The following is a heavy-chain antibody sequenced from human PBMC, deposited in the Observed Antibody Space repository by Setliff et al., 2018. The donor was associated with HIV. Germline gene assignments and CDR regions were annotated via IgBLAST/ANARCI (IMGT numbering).Heavy chain of an antibody. J-gene: IGHJ6*03. CDR1: GGSFNTYY. CDR2: INDGGNT. V-gene: IGHV4-34*01. CDR3: ARGRTRTYFSRCYMDV. Sequence: SETLSLTCGVSGGSFNTYYWVWVRQAPGKGLEWIGDINDGGNTNYNPSLESRVTISADTSKKQFSVRLTSVTAADTAVYYCARGRTRTYFSRCYMDVWGKGTMVTVSS. D-gene: IGHD1-7*01.